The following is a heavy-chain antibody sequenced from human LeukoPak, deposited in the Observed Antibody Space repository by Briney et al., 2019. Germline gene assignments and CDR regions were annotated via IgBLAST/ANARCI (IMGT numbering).Heavy chain of an antibody. D-gene: IGHD6-19*01. CDR3: ASAPAVYSSGWDYYFDY. CDR1: GGSISSSSYY. Sequence: SKTLSLTCTVSGGSISSSSYYWGWIRQPPGKGLEWIGSIYYSGSTYYNPSLKSRVTISVDTSKNQFSLKLSSVTAADTAVYYCASAPAVYSSGWDYYFDYWGQGTLVTVSS. J-gene: IGHJ4*02. V-gene: IGHV4-39*01. CDR2: IYYSGST.